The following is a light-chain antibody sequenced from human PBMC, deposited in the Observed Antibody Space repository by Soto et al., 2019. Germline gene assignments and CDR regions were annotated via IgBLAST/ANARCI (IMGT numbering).Light chain of an antibody. CDR1: QRVASD. J-gene: IGKJ1*01. CDR3: QQYLNSPRT. CDR2: DAS. Sequence: VLTQSPGTLSLSPGEGATLSCRASQRVASDLAWYLQKPGQPPRLLIYDASIRATGIPDRISGSGSERDFTLTISRLEPEDAAVYYCQQYLNSPRTF. V-gene: IGKV3-20*01.